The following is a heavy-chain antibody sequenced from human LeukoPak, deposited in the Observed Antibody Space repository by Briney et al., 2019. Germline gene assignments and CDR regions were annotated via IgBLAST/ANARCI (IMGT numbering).Heavy chain of an antibody. Sequence: KPSETLSLTCTVSGGSISSSSYYWGWIRQPPGKGLEWIGSMYYRGSSYYNPSLKSRVTMSVDTSKNQFSLKLSSVTVADTAVYYCTNAMSYSVVYWGQEPLVTVSS. D-gene: IGHD1-26*01. CDR1: GGSISSSSYY. CDR3: TNAMSYSVVY. J-gene: IGHJ4*02. CDR2: MYYRGSS. V-gene: IGHV4-39*01.